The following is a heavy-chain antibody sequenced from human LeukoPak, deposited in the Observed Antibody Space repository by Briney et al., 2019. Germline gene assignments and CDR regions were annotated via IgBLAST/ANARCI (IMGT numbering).Heavy chain of an antibody. D-gene: IGHD6-6*01. J-gene: IGHJ4*02. V-gene: IGHV3-23*01. Sequence: GGSQRLSCAASGFTFSSHTMSWVRQAPGKGLEWVSGISGSGVNTYYANSVKGRFTISRDKFMNTLYLQMNSLRAEDTAVYYWARGRGLPVRPPNEGFLDYWGRGTLVTVSS. CDR1: GFTFSSHT. CDR3: ARGRGLPVRPPNEGFLDY. CDR2: ISGSGVNT.